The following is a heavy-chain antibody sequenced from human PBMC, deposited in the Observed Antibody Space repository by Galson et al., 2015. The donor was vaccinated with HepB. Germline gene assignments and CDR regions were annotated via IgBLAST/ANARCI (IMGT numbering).Heavy chain of an antibody. CDR1: GFTFSSYA. D-gene: IGHD3-3*01. CDR3: ARDSITIFGVVIQNYFDY. CDR2: ISYDGSNK. V-gene: IGHV3-30-3*01. J-gene: IGHJ4*02. Sequence: SLRLSCAASGFTFSSYAMHWVRQAPGKGLEWVAVISYDGSNKYYADSVKGRFTISRDNSKNTLYLQMNSLRAEDTAVYYCARDSITIFGVVIQNYFDYWGQGTLVTVSS.